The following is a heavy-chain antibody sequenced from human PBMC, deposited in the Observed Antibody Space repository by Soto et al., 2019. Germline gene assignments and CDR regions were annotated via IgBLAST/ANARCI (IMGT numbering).Heavy chain of an antibody. J-gene: IGHJ3*02. D-gene: IGHD3-3*01. CDR1: GFTFSNAW. V-gene: IGHV3-15*01. CDR2: IKSKTDGGTT. Sequence: GGSLRLSCAASGFTFSNAWMSWVRQAPGKGLEWVGRIKSKTDGGTTDYAAPVKGRFTISRDDSKNTLYLQMNSLKTEDTAVYYCTTPYDFWSGYYNPGGPYDAFDIWGQATMVTVSS. CDR3: TTPYDFWSGYYNPGGPYDAFDI.